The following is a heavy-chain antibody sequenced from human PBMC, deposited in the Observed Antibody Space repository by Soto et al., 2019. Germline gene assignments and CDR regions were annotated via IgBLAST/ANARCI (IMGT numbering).Heavy chain of an antibody. CDR3: ARGGCGGTTGAQREYYCDY. V-gene: IGHV3-21*01. Sequence: EVQLVESGGGLVKPGGSLRLSCAASGFTFSSYSMNWVRQAPGKGLEWVSSISSSSSYIYYADSVKGRFTISRDNAKNSLYLHMNSLRAEDAAVYYCARGGCGGTTGAQREYYCDYWGQGTLVTVSS. D-gene: IGHD1-1*01. CDR1: GFTFSSYS. J-gene: IGHJ4*02. CDR2: ISSSSSYI.